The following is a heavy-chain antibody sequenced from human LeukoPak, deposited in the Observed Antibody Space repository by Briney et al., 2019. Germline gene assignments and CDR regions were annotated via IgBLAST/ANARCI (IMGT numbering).Heavy chain of an antibody. CDR1: GDSVSSGKYY. Sequence: KPSETLSLTCTVSGDSVSSGKYYWSWIRQRPGEGLEWIGYIYASGTTYYNPSLKSRVTISIDTSKNHFSLNLNAVTVADTAVYYCARYPIFNQMICWGQGTLVTVSS. CDR2: IYASGTT. V-gene: IGHV4-31*03. D-gene: IGHD3-3*02. CDR3: ARYPIFNQMIC. J-gene: IGHJ4*02.